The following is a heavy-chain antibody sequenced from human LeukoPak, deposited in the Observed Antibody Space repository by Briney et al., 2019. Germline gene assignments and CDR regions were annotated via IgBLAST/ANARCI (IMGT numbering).Heavy chain of an antibody. V-gene: IGHV3-53*01. Sequence: GGSLRLSCAASGFTVSGDYMSWVRQAPGKGLEWVSVIYSGGSTYYADSVKGRFTISRDNAKNSLYLQMNSLRAEDMAVYYCARDRDWNSGFDYWGQGTLVTVSS. CDR2: IYSGGST. D-gene: IGHD1-7*01. CDR1: GFTVSGDY. CDR3: ARDRDWNSGFDY. J-gene: IGHJ4*02.